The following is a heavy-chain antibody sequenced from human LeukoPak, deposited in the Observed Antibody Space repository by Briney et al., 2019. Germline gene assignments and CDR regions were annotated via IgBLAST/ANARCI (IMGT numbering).Heavy chain of an antibody. V-gene: IGHV3-21*01. Sequence: GGSLRLSCAASGFTFSSYSMNWVRQAPGKGLEWVSSVSSSSSYIYYADSVKGRFTISRDNAKNSLYLQMNSLRAEDTAVYYCARRSSGSYSRFDYWGQGTLVTVSS. CDR3: ARRSSGSYSRFDY. CDR1: GFTFSSYS. D-gene: IGHD1-26*01. CDR2: VSSSSSYI. J-gene: IGHJ4*02.